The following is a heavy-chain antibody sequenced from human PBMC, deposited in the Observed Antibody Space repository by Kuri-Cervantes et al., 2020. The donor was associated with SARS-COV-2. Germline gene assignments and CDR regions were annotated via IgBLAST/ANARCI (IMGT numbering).Heavy chain of an antibody. V-gene: IGHV4-61*09. J-gene: IGHJ4*02. CDR3: ARDGEKAGYCSSTSCYFDY. CDR1: GGSISSGSYY. D-gene: IGHD2-2*01. Sequence: SETLSLTCTVSGGSISSGSYYWSWIRQPAGKGLEWIGHIYTSGSTNYNPSLKSRVTISVDTSKNQFSLKLSSVTAADTAVYYYARDGEKAGYCSSTSCYFDYWGQGTLVTVSS. CDR2: IYTSGST.